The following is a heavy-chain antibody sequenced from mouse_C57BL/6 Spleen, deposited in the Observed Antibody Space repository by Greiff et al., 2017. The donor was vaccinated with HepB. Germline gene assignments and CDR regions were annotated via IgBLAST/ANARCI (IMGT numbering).Heavy chain of an antibody. CDR3: AAITTIVEYAMDY. CDR2: INPSNGGT. V-gene: IGHV1-53*01. CDR1: GYTFTSYW. D-gene: IGHD1-1*01. J-gene: IGHJ4*01. Sequence: VQLQQPGTELVKPGASAKLSCKASGYTFTSYWMHWVKQRPGQGLEWIGNINPSNGGTNYNEKFKSKATLTVDKSSSTAYMQLSSLTSEDSAVYYCAAITTIVEYAMDYWGQGTSVTVSS.